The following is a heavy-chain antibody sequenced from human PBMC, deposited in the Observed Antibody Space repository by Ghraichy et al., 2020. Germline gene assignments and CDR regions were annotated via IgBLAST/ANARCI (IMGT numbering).Heavy chain of an antibody. D-gene: IGHD2-21*02. V-gene: IGHV4-59*01. CDR1: GGSISSYY. J-gene: IGHJ4*02. CDR2: IYYSGST. CDR3: ARGAYCGGDCPARFDY. Sequence: SETLSLTCTVSGGSISSYYWSWIRQPPGKGLEWIGYIYYSGSTNYNPSLKSRVTISVDTSKNQFSLKLSSVTAADTAVYYCARGAYCGGDCPARFDYWGQGTLVTVSS.